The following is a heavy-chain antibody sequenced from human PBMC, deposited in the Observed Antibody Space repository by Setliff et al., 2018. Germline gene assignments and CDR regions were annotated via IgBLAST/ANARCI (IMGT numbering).Heavy chain of an antibody. CDR3: ARSRSSSPWSNWFDP. V-gene: IGHV5-51*01. CDR1: GYSFTSYW. Sequence: GESLKISCKGSGYSFTSYWIGWVRQMPGKGLEWMGIIYPGDSDTRYSPSLQGQVTISADKSISTAYLQWSSLKASDTAMYYCARSRSSSPWSNWFDPWGQGTLVTVSS. D-gene: IGHD6-6*01. J-gene: IGHJ5*02. CDR2: IYPGDSDT.